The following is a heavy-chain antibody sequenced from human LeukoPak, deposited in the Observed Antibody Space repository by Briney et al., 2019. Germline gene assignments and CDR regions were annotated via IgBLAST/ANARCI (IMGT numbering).Heavy chain of an antibody. J-gene: IGHJ5*02. V-gene: IGHV4-4*02. CDR1: GGSISSSNW. CDR2: IYHSGST. D-gene: IGHD3-10*01. Sequence: PSGTLSLTCAVSGGSISSSNWWSWVRQPPGKGLEWIGEIYHSGSTNYNPSLKSRVTISVDKSKNQFSLKLSSVTAADTAVYYCCYGSGSHHGGWFDPWGQGTLVTVSS. CDR3: CYGSGSHHGGWFDP.